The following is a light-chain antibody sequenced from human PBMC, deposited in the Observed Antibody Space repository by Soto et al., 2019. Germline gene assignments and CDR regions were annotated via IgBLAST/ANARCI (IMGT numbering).Light chain of an antibody. J-gene: IGKJ1*01. Sequence: DIQMTQSPSALSASVGDRVTITCRASQSVSNWLAWYRQKPGEAPKLLIYDASTIDRGVPSRFSGSGSGTEFTLTSSSLQHDYFATFYCQQYDTSSRTFGQGTKVEVK. V-gene: IGKV1-5*03. CDR2: DAS. CDR3: QQYDTSSRT. CDR1: QSVSNW.